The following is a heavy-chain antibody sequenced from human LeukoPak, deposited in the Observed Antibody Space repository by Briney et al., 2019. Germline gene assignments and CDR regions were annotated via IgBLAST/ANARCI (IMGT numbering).Heavy chain of an antibody. Sequence: PSETLSLTCGVSGGSVSTTNWWSWVRQPPGQGLEWIGEISLSGLTNYSPSLTRRVTMQLDKPKNQLSLNLSSVTAADTAVYYCSRENGAFSPFGFWGQGTLVTVPS. J-gene: IGHJ4*02. CDR2: ISLSGLT. CDR3: SRENGAFSPFGF. V-gene: IGHV4-4*02. CDR1: GGSVSTTNW. D-gene: IGHD2-8*01.